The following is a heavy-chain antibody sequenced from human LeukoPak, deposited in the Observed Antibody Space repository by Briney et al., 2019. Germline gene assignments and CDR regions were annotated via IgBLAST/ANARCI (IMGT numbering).Heavy chain of an antibody. J-gene: IGHJ4*02. Sequence: PSETLSLTCTVSGGSISSYYWSWIRQPPGKGMEWIGYIYYSGSTNYNPSLKSRATISVDTSKNQFSLKLSSVTAADTAVYYCASSPGYCSSTSCSRFDYWGQGTLVTVSS. V-gene: IGHV4-59*01. CDR1: GGSISSYY. CDR2: IYYSGST. D-gene: IGHD2-2*01. CDR3: ASSPGYCSSTSCSRFDY.